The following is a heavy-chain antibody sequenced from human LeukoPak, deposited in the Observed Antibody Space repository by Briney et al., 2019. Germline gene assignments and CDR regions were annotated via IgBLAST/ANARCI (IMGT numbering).Heavy chain of an antibody. CDR2: IYYSGST. J-gene: IGHJ4*02. D-gene: IGHD6-13*01. V-gene: IGHV4-59*01. CDR1: GGSISSYY. CDR3: ARGGSSSSLTHFDY. Sequence: PSETLSLTCTVSGGSISSYYWSWIRQPPGEGLEWIGYIYYSGSTNYNPSLKSRVTMSVDTSKNQFSLNLSSVTAADTAVYYCARGGSSSSLTHFDYWGQGTLVTVSS.